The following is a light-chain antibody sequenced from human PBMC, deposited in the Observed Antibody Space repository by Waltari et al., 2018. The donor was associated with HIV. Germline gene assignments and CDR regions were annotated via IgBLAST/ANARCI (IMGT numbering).Light chain of an antibody. J-gene: IGLJ1*01. CDR2: ETT. CDR1: SSNIGAGYD. CDR3: QSYDSTLSGPRV. V-gene: IGLV1-40*01. Sequence: QSVLTQPPSVSGAPGQGVTISCTGSSSNIGAGYDVHWYRHLPGTAPKLLIHETTNLPSGVPDRFSGSSSGTSASLAISGLQADDEADYYCQSYDSTLSGPRVFGTGTKVTVL.